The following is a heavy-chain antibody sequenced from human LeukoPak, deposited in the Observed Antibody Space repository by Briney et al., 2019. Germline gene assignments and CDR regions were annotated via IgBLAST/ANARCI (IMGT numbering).Heavy chain of an antibody. CDR2: FYYTGNT. CDR1: GGSISSGGFS. J-gene: IGHJ3*02. V-gene: IGHV4-30-4*07. Sequence: TSETLSLTCAVSGGSISSGGFSWSWIRQPPGKGLEWIGYFYYTGNTYYNPSLKSRVTISVDTSKNQFSLKLSSVTAADTAVYYCARVSKGGSGSYYNAGYDAFDIWGKGTTVTVSS. CDR3: ARVSKGGSGSYYNAGYDAFDI. D-gene: IGHD3-10*01.